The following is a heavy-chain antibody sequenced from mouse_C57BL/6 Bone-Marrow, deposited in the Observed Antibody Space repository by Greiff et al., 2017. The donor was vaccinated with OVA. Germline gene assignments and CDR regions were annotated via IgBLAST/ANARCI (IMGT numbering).Heavy chain of an antibody. J-gene: IGHJ3*01. D-gene: IGHD2-3*01. Sequence: QVQLQQSGPELVKPGASVKISCKASGYAFSSSWMNWVKQRPGKGLEWIGRIYPGDGDTNYNGKFKGKATLTADKSSSTAYMQLSSLTSEDSAVYFWARHGYYPAGFAYWGQGTLVTVSA. CDR2: IYPGDGDT. CDR1: GYAFSSSW. V-gene: IGHV1-82*01. CDR3: ARHGYYPAGFAY.